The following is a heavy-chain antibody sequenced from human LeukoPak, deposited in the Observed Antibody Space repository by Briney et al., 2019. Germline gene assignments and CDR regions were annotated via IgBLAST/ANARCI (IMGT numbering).Heavy chain of an antibody. CDR3: AKDFVRYNIQFDY. CDR2: ISGGGAGT. J-gene: IGHJ4*02. CDR1: GLSFGFYA. Sequence: GGSLRLSCAASGLSFGFYAMSWVRQAPGKGLEWVSSISGGGAGTYYADSVRGRFTISRDNSKNTLYLQMDSLRAEDTALYYCAKDFVRYNIQFDYWGQGALVTVSS. V-gene: IGHV3-23*01. D-gene: IGHD1-14*01.